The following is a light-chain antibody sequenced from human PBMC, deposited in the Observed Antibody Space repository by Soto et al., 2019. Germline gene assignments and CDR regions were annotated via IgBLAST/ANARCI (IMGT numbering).Light chain of an antibody. Sequence: EIVLTQSPGTLSLSPGERATLSCRASQSVSSSFLAWYQQQPGHAPRLLIYATSSRATAIPDRFSGSGSGTDFTLTISSLEPEDFAVYYCQQHGNWSWTFGHGTKVDIK. CDR2: ATS. V-gene: IGKV3-20*01. J-gene: IGKJ1*01. CDR1: QSVSSSF. CDR3: QQHGNWSWT.